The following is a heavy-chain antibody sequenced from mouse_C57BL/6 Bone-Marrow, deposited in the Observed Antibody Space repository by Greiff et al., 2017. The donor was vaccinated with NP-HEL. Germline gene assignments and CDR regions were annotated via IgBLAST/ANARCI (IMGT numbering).Heavy chain of an antibody. CDR1: GFSLTSYA. J-gene: IGHJ4*01. CDR3: ARKRSSYQYYYAMDY. Sequence: VQVVESGPGLVAPSQSLSITCTVSGFSLTSYAISWVRQPPGKGLEWLGVIWTGGGTHYNSALKSRLSISKDNSKSQVFLKMNSLQTDDTARYYWARKRSSYQYYYAMDYWGQGTSVTVSS. CDR2: IWTGGGT. V-gene: IGHV2-9-1*01. D-gene: IGHD1-1*01.